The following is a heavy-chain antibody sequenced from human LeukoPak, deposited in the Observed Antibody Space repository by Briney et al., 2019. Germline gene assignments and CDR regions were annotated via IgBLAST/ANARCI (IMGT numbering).Heavy chain of an antibody. CDR2: KYYSGST. Sequence: PSETLSLTCTVSGGSMTTRNYYWGWIRQSPGKGLEWIGHKYYSGSTYYNPSLKGRVSISVDTTIYQFSLSFSSVTAADTAVYYCARAVGGDGSGSLWGPGTLVTVSS. J-gene: IGHJ4*02. CDR1: GGSMTTRNYY. D-gene: IGHD3-10*01. CDR3: ARAVGGDGSGSL. V-gene: IGHV4-39*07.